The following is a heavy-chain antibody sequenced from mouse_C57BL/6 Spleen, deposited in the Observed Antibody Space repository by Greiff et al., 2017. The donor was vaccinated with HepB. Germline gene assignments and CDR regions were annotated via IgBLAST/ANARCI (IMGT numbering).Heavy chain of an antibody. D-gene: IGHD1-1*01. V-gene: IGHV5-4*03. CDR2: ISDGGSYT. J-gene: IGHJ1*03. Sequence: DVKLVESGGGLVKPGGSLKLSCAASGFTFSSYAMSWVRQTPEKRLEWVATISDGGSYTYYPDNVKGRFTISRDNAKNNLYLQMSHLKSEDTAMYYCARGGGSSRSYWYFDVWGTGTTVTVSS. CDR3: ARGGGSSRSYWYFDV. CDR1: GFTFSSYA.